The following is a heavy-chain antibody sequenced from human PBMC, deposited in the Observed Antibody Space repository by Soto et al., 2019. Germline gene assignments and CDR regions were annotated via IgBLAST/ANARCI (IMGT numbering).Heavy chain of an antibody. CDR3: ARGATVTQYDY. D-gene: IGHD4-17*01. CDR2: GSYSGTT. CDR1: GVSVNSGIFY. Sequence: PSETLSLTCTVSGVSVNSGIFYWAWLRQPPGKGLEWIGFGSYSGTTNYKPSLKSRVTISVDTSRSQISLKVTSLTAADTAVYYCARGATVTQYDYWGQGTLVTVSS. J-gene: IGHJ4*02. V-gene: IGHV4-61*01.